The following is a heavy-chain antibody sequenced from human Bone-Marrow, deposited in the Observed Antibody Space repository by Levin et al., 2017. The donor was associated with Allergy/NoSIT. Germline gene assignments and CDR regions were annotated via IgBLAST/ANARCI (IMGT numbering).Heavy chain of an antibody. CDR1: GFNFDDYA. V-gene: IGHV3-9*01. CDR3: AKETEYGDYFYYGMDV. J-gene: IGHJ6*02. D-gene: IGHD4/OR15-4a*01. CDR2: ISWNSGII. Sequence: GGSLRLSCAASGFNFDDYAMHWVRQVPGKGLEWVSGISWNSGIIGYVDSVKGRFTISRDNAKNSLFLQMNSLRVEDTAFYYCAKETEYGDYFYYGMDVWGQGTTVTVSS.